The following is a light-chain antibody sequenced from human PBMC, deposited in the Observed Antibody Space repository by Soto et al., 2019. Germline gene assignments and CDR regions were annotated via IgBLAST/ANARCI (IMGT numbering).Light chain of an antibody. CDR1: QSISSW. CDR2: KAS. V-gene: IGKV1-5*03. CDR3: QQYSSYSPYT. Sequence: DIQMTQSPSTLSASVGDRVTITCRASQSISSWLAWYLQKPGKAPKLLIYKASTLQDGDPSRFSGSGSGTEFTLTISSLQPDDFATYYCQQYSSYSPYTFGQGTKLEIK. J-gene: IGKJ2*01.